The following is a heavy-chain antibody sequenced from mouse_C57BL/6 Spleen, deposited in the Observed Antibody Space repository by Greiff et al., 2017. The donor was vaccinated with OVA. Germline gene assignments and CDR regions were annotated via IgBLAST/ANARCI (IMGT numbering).Heavy chain of an antibody. V-gene: IGHV1-80*01. J-gene: IGHJ4*01. CDR3: ARTTSWAMDY. Sequence: VQLQQPGAELVKPGASVKMSCKASGYTFTSYWITWVKQRPGQGLEWIGQIYPGDGDTNYNGKFKGKATLTADKSSSTAYMQLSSLTSEDSAVYFCARTTSWAMDYWGQGTSVTVSS. CDR1: GYTFTSYW. D-gene: IGHD2-12*01. CDR2: IYPGDGDT.